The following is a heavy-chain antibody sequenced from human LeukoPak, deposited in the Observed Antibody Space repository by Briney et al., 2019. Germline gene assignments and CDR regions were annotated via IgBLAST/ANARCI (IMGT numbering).Heavy chain of an antibody. V-gene: IGHV3-23*01. CDR2: NTRFTGTT. CDR1: GFTFSNYA. CDR3: ARDTRLMYYFDF. J-gene: IGHJ4*02. Sequence: GGSLRLSCAASGFTFSNYAMTWVRQAPGRGLEWISTNTRFTGTTYYADSVKGRFTISRGDSNNTLYLQMNNLRAGDTAVYYCARDTRLMYYFDFWGQGALVTVSS. D-gene: IGHD2-2*01.